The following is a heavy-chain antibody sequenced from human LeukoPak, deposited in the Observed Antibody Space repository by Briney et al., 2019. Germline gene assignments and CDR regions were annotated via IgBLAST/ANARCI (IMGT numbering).Heavy chain of an antibody. CDR2: ISGSGGST. V-gene: IGHV3-23*01. CDR1: GFTFSSYA. D-gene: IGHD6-19*01. J-gene: IGHJ6*02. Sequence: PGGSLRLSCAASGFTFSSYAMSWVRQAPGKGLEWVSAISGSGGSTYYADSVKGRFTISRDNSKNTLYLQMNSLRAEDTAVYYCAKDPSSSGWVYYYYGMDVWGQGTTVTVSS. CDR3: AKDPSSSGWVYYYYGMDV.